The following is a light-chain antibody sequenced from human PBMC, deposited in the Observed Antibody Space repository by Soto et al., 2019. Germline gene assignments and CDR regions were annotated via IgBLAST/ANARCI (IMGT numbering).Light chain of an antibody. CDR3: QQSYSITWT. Sequence: DIQMTQSPSSLSASVGDRCTITCRASQSISSYLNWYQQKPGKAPKXXIYAASNLQSGVPPRFSVSGSGTDVTLTISSLHPEDVATYYCQQSYSITWTFCQGTKVDIK. CDR2: AAS. CDR1: QSISSY. J-gene: IGKJ1*01. V-gene: IGKV1-39*01.